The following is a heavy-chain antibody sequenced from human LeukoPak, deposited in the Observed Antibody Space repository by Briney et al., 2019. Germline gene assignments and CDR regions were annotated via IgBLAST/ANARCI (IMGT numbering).Heavy chain of an antibody. J-gene: IGHJ4*02. D-gene: IGHD3-22*01. CDR1: GGSFSGYY. Sequence: PSETLSLTCAVHGGSFSGYYWSWIRQPPGKGLEWIGEINHSGSTNYNPSLKSRVTISVDTSKNQFSLKLSSVTAADTAVYYCAGRPYDSSGLDYWGQGTLVTVSS. V-gene: IGHV4-34*01. CDR3: AGRPYDSSGLDY. CDR2: INHSGST.